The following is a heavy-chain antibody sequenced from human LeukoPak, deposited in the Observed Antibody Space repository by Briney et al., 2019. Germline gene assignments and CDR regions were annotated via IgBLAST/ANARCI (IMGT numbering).Heavy chain of an antibody. CDR1: GYTFTSYD. D-gene: IGHD4-11*01. CDR3: ARGGFYSGDNWFDP. CDR2: MNPNSGNT. V-gene: IGHV1-8*01. Sequence: GASVKVSCKASGYTFTSYDINWVRQATGQGLEWMGWMNPNSGNTGYAQKFQGRVTMTRNTSISTAYMELSSLRSEDTAVYYCARGGFYSGDNWFDPWGQGTLVTVSS. J-gene: IGHJ5*02.